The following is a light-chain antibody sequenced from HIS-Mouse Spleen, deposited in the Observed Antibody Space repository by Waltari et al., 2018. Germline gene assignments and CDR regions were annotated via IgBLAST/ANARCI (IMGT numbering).Light chain of an antibody. CDR1: SSDVGSYNL. J-gene: IGLJ1*01. V-gene: IGLV2-23*01. Sequence: QSALTQPASVSGSPGQSITISCTGPSSDVGSYNLVSWYQPHPGKAPKLMIYEGSKRPSGVSNRFSGSKSGNTASLTISGLQAEDEADYYCCSYAGSREVFGTGTKVTVL. CDR3: CSYAGSREV. CDR2: EGS.